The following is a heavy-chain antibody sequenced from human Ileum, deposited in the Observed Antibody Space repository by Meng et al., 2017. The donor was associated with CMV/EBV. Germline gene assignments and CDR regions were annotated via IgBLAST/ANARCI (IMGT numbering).Heavy chain of an antibody. CDR2: IYWDDDK. D-gene: IGHD6-13*01. CDR3: AHRRGIEEYFQH. J-gene: IGHJ1*01. Sequence: IHLQTAGPTPVKPPQALPLTCTFPGFSLSTNGVGVGWIRQPPGKALEWLALIYWDDDKRYSPSLKSRLTITKDTSKNQVVLTMTNMDPVDTATYYCAHRRGIEEYFQHWGQGTLVTVSS. V-gene: IGHV2-5*02. CDR1: GFSLSTNGVG.